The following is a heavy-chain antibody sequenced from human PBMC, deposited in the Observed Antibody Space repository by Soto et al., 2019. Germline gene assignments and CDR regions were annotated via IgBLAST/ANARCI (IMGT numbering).Heavy chain of an antibody. Sequence: ASVKVSCKVSGYTLTELSMHWVRQAPGKGLEWMGGFDPEDGETIYAQKFQGRVTMTEDTSTDTAYMELSSLRSEETAVYYCATDRTRSGYDSPSTLRPWWFDPWGQGTLVTVSS. CDR2: FDPEDGET. V-gene: IGHV1-24*01. CDR3: ATDRTRSGYDSPSTLRPWWFDP. D-gene: IGHD5-12*01. CDR1: GYTLTELS. J-gene: IGHJ5*02.